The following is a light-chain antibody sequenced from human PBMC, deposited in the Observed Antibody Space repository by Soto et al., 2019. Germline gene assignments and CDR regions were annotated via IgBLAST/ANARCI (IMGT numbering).Light chain of an antibody. V-gene: IGKV1-5*01. CDR2: GAS. CDR1: QSISSW. J-gene: IGKJ1*01. CDR3: QQYDTAWT. Sequence: DIQMTQSPSTLSASVGDRVTITCRASQSISSWLAWYQQEPGKAPKLLMYGASSLESGVPSRFSGSGSGTEFTLTISSLQPDDFATYYCQQYDTAWTFGQGTKVDI.